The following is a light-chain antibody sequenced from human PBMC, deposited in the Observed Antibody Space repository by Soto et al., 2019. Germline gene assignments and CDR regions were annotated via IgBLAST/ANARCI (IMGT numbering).Light chain of an antibody. CDR3: QQYNNWWLS. Sequence: IVLTQSPATLSVSPGERVTLSCRASENVGTNFVGYQQRPGQPPSRLIYGASTSATGISATFSGSSASAEYTLTIISRQYEDYAVYYCQQYNNWWLSFGGGTRVEIK. CDR2: GAS. V-gene: IGKV3D-15*01. J-gene: IGKJ4*01. CDR1: ENVGTN.